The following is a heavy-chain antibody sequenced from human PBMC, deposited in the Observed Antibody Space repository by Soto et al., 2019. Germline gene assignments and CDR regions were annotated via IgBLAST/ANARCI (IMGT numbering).Heavy chain of an antibody. Sequence: EVQLLESGGGLEQPGGSLRLSCAASGFTFNAYAMSWVRQAPGKGLQWVSSIGSSGGNTYYADSVKGRFTISRDNSKSTLYLQMNSLRAEDTAVYYCVKDRTDYIADFDYWGQGTLVTVSS. CDR3: VKDRTDYIADFDY. D-gene: IGHD3-16*01. J-gene: IGHJ4*02. V-gene: IGHV3-23*01. CDR2: IGSSGGNT. CDR1: GFTFNAYA.